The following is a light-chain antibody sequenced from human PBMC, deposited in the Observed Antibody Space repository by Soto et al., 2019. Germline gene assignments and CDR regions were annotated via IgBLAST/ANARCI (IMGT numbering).Light chain of an antibody. CDR1: SSDVGSHNL. V-gene: IGLV2-23*02. CDR2: EVS. CDR3: CSYAGSSTLV. Sequence: QSALTQPASVSGSPGQSITISCTGTSSDVGSHNLVSWYQQHPGKAPKLMIYEVSKRPSGVSNRFSGSKSGNTASLTISGLQAEDEADYYCCSYAGSSTLVFGTGTKLTVL. J-gene: IGLJ1*01.